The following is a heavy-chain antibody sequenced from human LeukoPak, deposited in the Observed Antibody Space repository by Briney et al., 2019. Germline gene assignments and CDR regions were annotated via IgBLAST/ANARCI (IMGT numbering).Heavy chain of an antibody. V-gene: IGHV4-59*01. CDR3: ARDGYSDSSGYDYPPSV. J-gene: IGHJ4*02. CDR2: MSYNGRS. D-gene: IGHD3-22*01. CDR1: GGSISSYY. Sequence: PSETLSLTCTASGGSISSYYWSWIRQPPGKGLEWIGYMSYNGRSSYNPSLRSRVTISVDASKKQFSLKLSSVTAADTAVYYCARDGYSDSSGYDYPPSVWGQGTLVTVSS.